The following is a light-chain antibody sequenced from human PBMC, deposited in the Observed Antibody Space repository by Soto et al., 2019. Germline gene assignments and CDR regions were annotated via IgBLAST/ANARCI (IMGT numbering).Light chain of an antibody. Sequence: EIVMTQSPATLSVSPGERATLSCRASRSVRGNLAWYQQKPGQAPRLLIYGVSTKASGIPARFSGSGSGTEFTLTISSLQSEDVAVYCCQQYNNWPPTFGQGTKVEIK. CDR2: GVS. CDR3: QQYNNWPPT. CDR1: RSVRGN. J-gene: IGKJ1*01. V-gene: IGKV3-15*01.